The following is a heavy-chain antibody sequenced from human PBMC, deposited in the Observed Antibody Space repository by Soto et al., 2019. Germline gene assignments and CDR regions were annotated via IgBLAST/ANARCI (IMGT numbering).Heavy chain of an antibody. CDR1: GYTFRNFG. V-gene: IGHV1-18*01. J-gene: IGHJ4*02. CDR2: ISAYNANA. CDR3: ARENSYFDY. Sequence: QIQLLQSGAEVKKPGASVKVTCKASGYTFRNFGISWVRQAPGQGLEWMGWISAYNANANYEQKFQGRLTMTADTSTSTAYMELRSLRSDDTAVYYCARENSYFDYLGQGTLVTVSS.